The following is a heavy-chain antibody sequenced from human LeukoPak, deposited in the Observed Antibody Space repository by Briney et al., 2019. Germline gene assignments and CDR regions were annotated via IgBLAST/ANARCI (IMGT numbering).Heavy chain of an antibody. V-gene: IGHV4-30-4*01. CDR3: ARARGDSPRIYYYMDV. D-gene: IGHD3-16*01. J-gene: IGHJ6*03. Sequence: PSQTLSLTCSVSGDSISIGDYRWSWVRQSPGKGLEWIGYIYYIGTAYYNPSLRSRVALSADTSKNQFSLKLNSVTVADSAVYFCARARGDSPRIYYYMDVWGKGTTVTVSS. CDR1: GDSISIGDYR. CDR2: IYYIGTA.